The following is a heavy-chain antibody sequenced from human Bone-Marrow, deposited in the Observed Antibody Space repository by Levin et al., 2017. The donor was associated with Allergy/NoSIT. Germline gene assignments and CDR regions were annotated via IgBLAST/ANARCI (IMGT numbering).Heavy chain of an antibody. CDR1: GGSISSSNW. CDR3: AREGLWFGDPVFYAFDI. V-gene: IGHV4-4*02. Sequence: SETLSLTCAVSGGSISSSNWWSWVRQPPGKGLEWIGEIYHSGSTNYNPSLKSRVTISVDKSKNQFSLKLSSVTAADTAVYYCAREGLWFGDPVFYAFDIWGQGTMVTVSS. CDR2: IYHSGST. J-gene: IGHJ3*02. D-gene: IGHD3-10*01.